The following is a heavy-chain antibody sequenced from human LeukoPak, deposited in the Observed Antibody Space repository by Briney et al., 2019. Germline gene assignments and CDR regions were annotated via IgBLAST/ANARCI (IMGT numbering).Heavy chain of an antibody. V-gene: IGHV3-23*01. CDR2: ISGSGGST. J-gene: IGHJ4*02. D-gene: IGHD2-21*01. Sequence: PGGSLRLSCAASGFTFSSYAMSWVRQAPGKGLEWVSAISGSGGSTYYADSVKGRFTISRVNSKNTPYLQMNSLRAEDTAVYYCASNVIWAYFDYWGQGTLVTVSS. CDR1: GFTFSSYA. CDR3: ASNVIWAYFDY.